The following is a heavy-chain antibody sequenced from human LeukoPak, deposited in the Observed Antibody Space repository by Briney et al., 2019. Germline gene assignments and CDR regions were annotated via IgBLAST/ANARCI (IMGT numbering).Heavy chain of an antibody. J-gene: IGHJ4*02. CDR3: ARDRPVDTAILDIPPY. V-gene: IGHV1-46*01. CDR1: GYTFTSYY. D-gene: IGHD5-18*01. CDR2: INPSGGST. Sequence: GASVKVSCKASGYTFTSYYMHWVRQAPGQGLEWMGIINPSGGSTSYAQKFQGRVAMTRDMSTSTVYMELSSLRSEDTAVYYCARDRPVDTAILDIPPYWGQGTLATVSS.